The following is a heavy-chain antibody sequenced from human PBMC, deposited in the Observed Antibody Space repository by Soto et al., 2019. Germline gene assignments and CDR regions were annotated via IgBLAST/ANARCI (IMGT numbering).Heavy chain of an antibody. D-gene: IGHD5-18*01. CDR2: IKSKTDGGTP. V-gene: IGHV3-15*07. J-gene: IGHJ4*02. CDR3: ASRIQLWLHY. Sequence: GGSLRLSCAASGFTFTTAWINWVRQAPGKGLEWVGRIKSKTDGGTPDFAAPVRGRFAISRDDSKSMVYLQMNSLRAEDTAVNYCASRIQLWLHYWGQGTLVTVS. CDR1: GFTFTTAW.